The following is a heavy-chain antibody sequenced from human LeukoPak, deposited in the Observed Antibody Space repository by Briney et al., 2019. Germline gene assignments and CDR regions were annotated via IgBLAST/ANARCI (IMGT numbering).Heavy chain of an antibody. CDR2: IIPILGIA. CDR1: GGTFSSYA. CDR3: ARGFLFNDADIVGATSFDY. Sequence: VASVKVSCKASGGTFSSYAISWVRQAPGQGLEWMGRIIPILGIANYAQKFQGRVTITADKSTSTAYMELSSLRSEDTAVYYCARGFLFNDADIVGATSFDYWGQGTLVTVSS. V-gene: IGHV1-69*04. J-gene: IGHJ4*02. D-gene: IGHD1-26*01.